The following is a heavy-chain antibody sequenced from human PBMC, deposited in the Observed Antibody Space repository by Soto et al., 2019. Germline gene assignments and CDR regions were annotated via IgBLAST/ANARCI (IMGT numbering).Heavy chain of an antibody. V-gene: IGHV1-69*01. D-gene: IGHD6-13*01. CDR2: IIPMFGTP. Sequence: QVQLVQSGAEVKKPGSSVKVSCKASGGTFTSYVISWVRQAPGQGPEWMGGIIPMFGTPDYAQRFQGRVTITADESTNTAYMELNSLRSEDTAFYYCAVNAGTAVAYYSEDWGQGTLVTVST. CDR1: GGTFTSYV. CDR3: AVNAGTAVAYYSED. J-gene: IGHJ4*02.